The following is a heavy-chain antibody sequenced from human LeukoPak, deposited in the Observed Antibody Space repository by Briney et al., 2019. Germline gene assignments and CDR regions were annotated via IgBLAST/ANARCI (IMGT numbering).Heavy chain of an antibody. CDR3: AKTRGYCSSTSCYYLDY. Sequence: GGSLRLSCAASGFTFSSYAMSRVRQAPGKGLEWVSAISGSGGSTYYADSVKGRFTISRDNSKNTLYLQMNSLRAEDTAVYYCAKTRGYCSSTSCYYLDYWGQGTLVTVSS. CDR2: ISGSGGST. D-gene: IGHD2-2*01. J-gene: IGHJ4*02. V-gene: IGHV3-23*01. CDR1: GFTFSSYA.